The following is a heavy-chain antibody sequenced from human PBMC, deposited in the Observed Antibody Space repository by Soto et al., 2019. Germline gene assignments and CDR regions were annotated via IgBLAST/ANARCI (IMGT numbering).Heavy chain of an antibody. V-gene: IGHV4-34*01. Sequence: SETLSLTCAVYGGSFSGYYWSWIRQPPGKGLEWIGEINHSGSTNYNPSLKSRVTISVDTSKNQFSLKLSSVTAADTAVYYCARAAPRYCSGWYFDYWGQGTLDTVSS. CDR3: ARAAPRYCSGWYFDY. J-gene: IGHJ4*02. CDR2: INHSGST. CDR1: GGSFSGYY. D-gene: IGHD2-15*01.